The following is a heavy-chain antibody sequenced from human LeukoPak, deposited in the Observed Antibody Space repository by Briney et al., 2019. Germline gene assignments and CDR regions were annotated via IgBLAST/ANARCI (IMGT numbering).Heavy chain of an antibody. CDR1: GYTFTNYY. Sequence: ASVKVSCKASGYTFTNYYMHWMRQAPGQGLEWMGIINPSGAGTNYAQKFQGRVTLTRGTSTSTLYMELSSLRSEDTALYYCVRSYGGGDCQGRAYYFDYWGQGTLVTVSS. CDR2: INPSGAGT. J-gene: IGHJ4*02. V-gene: IGHV1-46*01. D-gene: IGHD2-21*01. CDR3: VRSYGGGDCQGRAYYFDY.